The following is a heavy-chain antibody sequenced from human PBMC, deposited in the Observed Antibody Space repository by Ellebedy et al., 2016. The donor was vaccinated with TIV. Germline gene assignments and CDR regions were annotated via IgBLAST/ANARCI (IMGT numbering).Heavy chain of an antibody. V-gene: IGHV4-39*01. CDR2: IYYNGNT. CDR1: GGSISSSGYY. Sequence: SETLSLXXTVSGGSISSSGYYWGWIRQPPGKGLEWIGSIYYNGNTYYSPSLKSRATTSVDTSKNQFSLKLSSVTAADTGVYYCARHAGGVDAFDIWGQGTMVTVSS. J-gene: IGHJ3*02. D-gene: IGHD3-10*01. CDR3: ARHAGGVDAFDI.